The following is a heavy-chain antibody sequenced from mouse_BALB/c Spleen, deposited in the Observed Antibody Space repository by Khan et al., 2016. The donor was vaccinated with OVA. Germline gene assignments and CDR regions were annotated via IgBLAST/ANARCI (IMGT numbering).Heavy chain of an antibody. CDR1: GFSLTSYG. CDR2: IWGDGST. J-gene: IGHJ4*01. CDR3: ARFYYGSVNYYSVDY. D-gene: IGHD1-1*01. V-gene: IGHV2-3*01. Sequence: QVQLKESGPGLVAPSQSLYITCTVSGFSLTSYGVSWVRQPPGKGLEWLGVIWGDGSTNYHSALISRLSISKDNSKSQVFLKLNSLLTDDTATYYCARFYYGSVNYYSVDYWGQGTPVTVSS.